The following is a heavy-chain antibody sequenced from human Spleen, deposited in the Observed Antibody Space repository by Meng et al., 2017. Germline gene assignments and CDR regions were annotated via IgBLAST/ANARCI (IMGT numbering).Heavy chain of an antibody. CDR3: ARLWTVTSYSADWFDP. D-gene: IGHD4-17*01. J-gene: IGHJ5*02. Sequence: LQQWGEGLLKPSEPLSLTCVVSGGSFSDYYWSWIRQPPGKGLEWIGEINHSGSTNYSPSLKNRVTISLDTSKNQFSLKLRSVSAADTAVYYCARLWTVTSYSADWFDPWGQGTLVTVSS. V-gene: IGHV4-34*01. CDR2: INHSGST. CDR1: GGSFSDYY.